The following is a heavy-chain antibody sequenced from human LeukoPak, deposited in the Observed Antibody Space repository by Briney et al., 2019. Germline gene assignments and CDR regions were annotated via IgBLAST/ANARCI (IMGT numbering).Heavy chain of an antibody. V-gene: IGHV4-4*07. Sequence: PSETLSLTCAVSGGSISSYYWSWIRQPAGKGLEWIGRIYTSGSTNYNPSLKSRVTMSVDTSKNQFSLKLSSVTAADTAVYYCAREVVVVPAAMGHFDYWGREPWSPSPQ. CDR1: GGSISSYY. CDR3: AREVVVVPAAMGHFDY. CDR2: IYTSGST. J-gene: IGHJ4*02. D-gene: IGHD2-2*01.